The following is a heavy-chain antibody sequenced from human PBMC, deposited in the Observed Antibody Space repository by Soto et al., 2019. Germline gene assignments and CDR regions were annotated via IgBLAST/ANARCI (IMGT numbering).Heavy chain of an antibody. CDR2: IWNNRSNI. CDR1: GFTFSSYS. J-gene: IGHJ4*02. Sequence: GGSLRLSCSASGFTFSSYSMNWVRQAPGKGLEWVAVIWNNRSNIYYADSVKGRFTISRDNSKNTLYLQMNSLRAEDTAVYYCARELTVPNFDYWGQGTLVTLSS. V-gene: IGHV3-33*08. D-gene: IGHD4-17*01. CDR3: ARELTVPNFDY.